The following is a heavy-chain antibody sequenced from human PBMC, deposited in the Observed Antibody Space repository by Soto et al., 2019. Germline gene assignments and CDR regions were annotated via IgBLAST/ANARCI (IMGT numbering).Heavy chain of an antibody. CDR2: IYPGDSDT. CDR1: GLTFTSYW. D-gene: IGHD6-13*01. CDR3: ARDGYTRTQYYYYGMDV. V-gene: IGHV5-51*01. Sequence: GESLKISCKGSGLTFTSYWIGWVRQMPGKGLEWMGIIYPGDSDTRYSPSFQGQVTISADKSINTAYLQWSSLKASDTAMYYCARDGYTRTQYYYYGMDVWGQGTTVTVSS. J-gene: IGHJ6*02.